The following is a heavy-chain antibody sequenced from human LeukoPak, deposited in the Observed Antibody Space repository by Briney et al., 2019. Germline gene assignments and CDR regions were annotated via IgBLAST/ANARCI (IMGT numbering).Heavy chain of an antibody. Sequence: SETLSLTCTVSGGSISSSSYYWGWIRQPPGKGLEWIRSIYYSGSTYYNPSLKSRVTISVDTSKNQFSLKLSSVTAADTAVYYCVCDVLLWFGELLTTPQTSINYWGQGTLVTVSS. CDR2: IYYSGST. V-gene: IGHV4-39*07. D-gene: IGHD3-10*01. CDR3: VCDVLLWFGELLTTPQTSINY. CDR1: GGSISSSSYY. J-gene: IGHJ4*02.